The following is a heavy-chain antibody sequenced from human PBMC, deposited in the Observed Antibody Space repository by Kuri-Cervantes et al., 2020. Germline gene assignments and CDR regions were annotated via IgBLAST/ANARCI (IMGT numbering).Heavy chain of an antibody. D-gene: IGHD2-15*01. CDR1: GFTFSSYA. J-gene: IGHJ6*03. CDR2: ISWNSGSI. CDR3: AKAAYYYYMDV. Sequence: SLKISCAASGFTFSSYAMSWVRQAPGKGLEWVSGISWNSGSIGYADSVKGRFTISRDNAKNSLYLQMNSLRAEDTALYYCAKAAYYYYMDVWGKGTTVTVSS. V-gene: IGHV3-9*01.